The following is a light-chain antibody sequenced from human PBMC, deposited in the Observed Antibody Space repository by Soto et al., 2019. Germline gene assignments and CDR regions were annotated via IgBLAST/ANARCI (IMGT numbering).Light chain of an antibody. V-gene: IGKV1-5*03. Sequence: DIQMTQSPSTLSASVGDRVTITCRASESISSWLAWYQQKPGKAPKLLIYKASSLERGVPSRFSGSGSGTEFTLTISSLQPDDFATYYCQQYNTYSTFGQGTKV. CDR1: ESISSW. CDR2: KAS. J-gene: IGKJ1*01. CDR3: QQYNTYST.